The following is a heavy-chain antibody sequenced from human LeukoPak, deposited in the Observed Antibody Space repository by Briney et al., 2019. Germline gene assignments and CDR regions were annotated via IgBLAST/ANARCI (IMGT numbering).Heavy chain of an antibody. CDR2: ISSSSSYI. Sequence: GGSLRLSCAASGFTFSSYSTNWVRQAPGKGLEWVSSISSSSSYIYYADSVRGRFTISRDNAKNSLYLQMNSLRAEDTAVYYCARLNSSSWYYDYWGQGTLVTVSS. D-gene: IGHD6-13*01. CDR3: ARLNSSSWYYDY. J-gene: IGHJ4*02. CDR1: GFTFSSYS. V-gene: IGHV3-21*01.